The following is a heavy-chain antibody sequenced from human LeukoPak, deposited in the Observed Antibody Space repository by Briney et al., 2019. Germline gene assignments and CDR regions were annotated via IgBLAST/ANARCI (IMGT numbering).Heavy chain of an antibody. CDR3: AKRGVVIRVILVGFHKEAYYFDS. Sequence: GGSLRLSCAASGFTFSSYTMSWVRQAPGKGLEWVSVIGFSGGSTYYTYSVKGRFTISRDNSKNTLYLQMNSLRAEDTAVYFCAKRGVVIRVILVGFHKEAYYFDSWGQGALVTVSS. D-gene: IGHD3-22*01. CDR1: GFTFSSYT. V-gene: IGHV3-23*01. CDR2: IGFSGGST. J-gene: IGHJ4*02.